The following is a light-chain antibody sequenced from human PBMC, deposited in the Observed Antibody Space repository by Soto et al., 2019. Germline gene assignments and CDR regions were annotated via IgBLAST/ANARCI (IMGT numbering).Light chain of an antibody. J-gene: IGLJ1*01. CDR3: NSYTSSSTRV. CDR1: SSDVGRYNH. V-gene: IGLV2-14*01. CDR2: DVS. Sequence: QSALIQPASVSGSPGQSITISCTGTSSDVGRYNHVSWYQQHPGKAPKLLIYDVSNRPSGVSRRFSGSKSGNTASLTISGLQAEDEADYYCNSYTSSSTRVFGSGTKLTVL.